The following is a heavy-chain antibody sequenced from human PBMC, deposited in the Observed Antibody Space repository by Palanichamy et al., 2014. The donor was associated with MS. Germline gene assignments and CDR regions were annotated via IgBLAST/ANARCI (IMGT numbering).Heavy chain of an antibody. D-gene: IGHD1-26*01. CDR2: ISASGST. CDR1: GGSISSYY. J-gene: IGHJ4*02. V-gene: IGHV4-4*07. CDR3: ARDDTTSLDY. Sequence: QVQLQESGPGLVKPSETLSLTCTVSGGSISSYYWSWIRQPAGKGLEWIGRISASGSTNYNPSLKSRVTMSIDTSKNQFSLKLASVTAADTAVFFCARDDTTSLDYWGQGTLVTVSS.